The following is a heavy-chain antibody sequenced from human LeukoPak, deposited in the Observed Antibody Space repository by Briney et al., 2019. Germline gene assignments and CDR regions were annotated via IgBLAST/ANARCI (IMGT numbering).Heavy chain of an antibody. J-gene: IGHJ4*02. CDR1: GGSISSSNYY. CDR2: IYYSGST. CDR3: ASDYGDYEGALDY. V-gene: IGHV4-39*07. D-gene: IGHD4-17*01. Sequence: SETLSLTCTVSGGSISSSNYYWGWIRQPPGKGLEWIGSIYYSGSTKYNPSLKSRVTISLDTSKNQFSLKLRSVTAADTAVYYCASDYGDYEGALDYWGQGTLVTVSS.